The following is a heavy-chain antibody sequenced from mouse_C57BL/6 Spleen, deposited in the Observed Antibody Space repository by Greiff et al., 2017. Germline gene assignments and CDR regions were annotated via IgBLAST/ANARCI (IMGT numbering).Heavy chain of an antibody. J-gene: IGHJ1*03. CDR2: IYPRSGNT. D-gene: IGHD2-4*01. CDR3: ARRGYYDYDWYFDV. CDR1: GYTFTSYG. V-gene: IGHV1-81*01. Sequence: QVQLQQSGAELARPGASVKLSCKASGYTFTSYGISWVKQRTGQGLEWIGEIYPRSGNTYYNEKFKGKATLTADKSSSTAYVELRSLTSEDSAVYFCARRGYYDYDWYFDVWGTGTTVTVSS.